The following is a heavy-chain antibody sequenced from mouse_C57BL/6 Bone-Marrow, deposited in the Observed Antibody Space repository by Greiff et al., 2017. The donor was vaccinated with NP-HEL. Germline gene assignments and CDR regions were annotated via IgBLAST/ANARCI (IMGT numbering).Heavy chain of an antibody. V-gene: IGHV1-62-2*01. Sequence: QVQLQQSGAELVKPGASVKLSCKASGYTFTEYTIHWVKQRPGQGLEWIGWFYPGSGSIKYNEKFKDKATLTAYKSSSTVYMELSRLKSEDSAVDFCARHEDLGRSYGWFAYWGQGTLVTVSA. D-gene: IGHD1-1*01. J-gene: IGHJ3*01. CDR3: ARHEDLGRSYGWFAY. CDR2: FYPGSGSI. CDR1: GYTFTEYT.